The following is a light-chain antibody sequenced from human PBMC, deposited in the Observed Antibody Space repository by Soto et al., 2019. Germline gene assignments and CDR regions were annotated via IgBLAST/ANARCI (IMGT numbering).Light chain of an antibody. Sequence: DIVMTQSPDSLAVTLGERATINCKSSQGVLYSSNNKNYLAWYQQRPGQPPKLLIYWASTRESGVPDRFSGSASGTDFTLTISSLQAEDVAVYYCQQYYSTPPTFGQGTKLEIK. V-gene: IGKV4-1*01. J-gene: IGKJ2*01. CDR2: WAS. CDR3: QQYYSTPPT. CDR1: QGVLYSSNNKNY.